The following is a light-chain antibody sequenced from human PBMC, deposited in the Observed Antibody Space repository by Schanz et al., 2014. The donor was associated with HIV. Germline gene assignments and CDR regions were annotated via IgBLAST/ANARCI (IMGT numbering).Light chain of an antibody. CDR1: QSISSY. V-gene: IGKV1-39*01. J-gene: IGKJ1*01. CDR3: QQYNTWPRT. Sequence: DIQMTQSPSSLSASVGDRVTITCRASQSISSYLNWYQQKPGKAPKLLIYAASSLQSGVPSRFSGSGSGTEYTLTISSLQSEDFAVYYCQQYNTWPRTFGQGTKVELK. CDR2: AAS.